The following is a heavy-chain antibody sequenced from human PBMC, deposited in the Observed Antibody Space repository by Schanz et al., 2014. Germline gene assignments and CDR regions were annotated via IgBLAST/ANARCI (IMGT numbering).Heavy chain of an antibody. CDR2: ISPYNGNT. V-gene: IGHV1-18*01. CDR1: GYTFTSYG. J-gene: IGHJ4*02. Sequence: QVQLVQSGAEVKKPGPSVKVSCKASGYTFTSYGISWVRQAPGQGLEWMGWISPYNGNTNYAQKLQGRVTMTADRSTSTAYMELSSLRSEDTAVYYCARGYGDSPTDFWGQGTLVTVSS. D-gene: IGHD4-17*01. CDR3: ARGYGDSPTDF.